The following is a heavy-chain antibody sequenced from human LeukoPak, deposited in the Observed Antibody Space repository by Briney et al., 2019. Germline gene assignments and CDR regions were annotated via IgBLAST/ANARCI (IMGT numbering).Heavy chain of an antibody. CDR3: ARGVPEQWLETHDY. V-gene: IGHV3-23*01. Sequence: GGSLRLSCAASGFTFSSYAMSWVRQAPGKGLEWVSAISGSGGSTYYADSVKGRFTISRDNSKNTLYLQMNSLRAEDTAVYYCARGVPEQWLETHDYWGQGTLVTVSS. D-gene: IGHD6-19*01. J-gene: IGHJ4*02. CDR2: ISGSGGST. CDR1: GFTFSSYA.